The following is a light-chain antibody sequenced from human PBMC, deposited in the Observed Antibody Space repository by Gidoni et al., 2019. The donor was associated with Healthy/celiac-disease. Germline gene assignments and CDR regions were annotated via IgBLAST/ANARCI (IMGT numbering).Light chain of an antibody. CDR1: PGISSY. CDR3: QQLHSYHPVT. V-gene: IGKV1-9*01. CDR2: AAS. Sequence: DIQLTQSPSFLSASVGDRVTITCRASPGISSYLAWYQQKPVKALKLLIYAASTWQSGVASRFSGSGSGTELTLTTSSRQPEDFATNYCQQLHSYHPVTFGGGTKVEIK. J-gene: IGKJ4*01.